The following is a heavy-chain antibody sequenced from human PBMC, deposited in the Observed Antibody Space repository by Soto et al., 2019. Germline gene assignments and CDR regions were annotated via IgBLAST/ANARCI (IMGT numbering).Heavy chain of an antibody. V-gene: IGHV6-1*01. CDR1: GDSVSSNSAA. J-gene: IGHJ3*02. Sequence: SQALSLTCAISGDSVSSNSAAWNWIRQSPSRCLEWLGRTYYRSKWYNDYAVSVKSRITINPYTSKNQYSLQLNSLTPEDTGVYYCASSAAYYYVSSDRIFDIWGKGTMV. D-gene: IGHD3-22*01. CDR2: TYYRSKWYN. CDR3: ASSAAYYYVSSDRIFDI.